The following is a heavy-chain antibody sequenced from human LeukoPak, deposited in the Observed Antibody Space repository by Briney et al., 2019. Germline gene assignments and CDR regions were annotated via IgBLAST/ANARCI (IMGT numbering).Heavy chain of an antibody. CDR1: GFTFSTYW. Sequence: GGFLRLSCAASGFTFSTYWMTWVRLAPGKGLEWVASIKQDGSEAYYVDSVKGRFTISRDNAKNSLYLQMNSLRADDTAVYFCARERAIAYWGQGTLVTASS. CDR3: ARERAIAY. CDR2: IKQDGSEA. V-gene: IGHV3-7*01. J-gene: IGHJ4*02.